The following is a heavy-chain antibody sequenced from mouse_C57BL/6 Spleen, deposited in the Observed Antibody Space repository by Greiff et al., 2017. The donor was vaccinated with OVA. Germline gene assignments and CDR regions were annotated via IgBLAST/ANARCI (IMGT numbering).Heavy chain of an antibody. J-gene: IGHJ1*03. D-gene: IGHD2-3*01. V-gene: IGHV5-17*01. CDR2: ISSGSSTI. CDR3: ARRGIDGYYRYFDV. CDR1: GFTFSDYG. Sequence: EVQGVESGGGLVKPGGSLKLSCAASGFTFSDYGMHWVRQAPEKGLEWVAYISSGSSTIYYADTVKGRFTISRDNAKNTLFLQMTSLRSEDTAMYYCARRGIDGYYRYFDVWGTGTTVTVSS.